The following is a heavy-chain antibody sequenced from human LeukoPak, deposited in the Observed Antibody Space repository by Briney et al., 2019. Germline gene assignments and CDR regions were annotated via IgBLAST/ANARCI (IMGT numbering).Heavy chain of an antibody. Sequence: XXTNYNPSLKSRVTISVDTSKNQSSLKLSSVTAADTAVYYCARGRYYDFWSGYQRNLYYFDYWGQGTLVTVSS. D-gene: IGHD3-3*01. CDR3: ARGRYYDFWSGYQRNLYYFDY. V-gene: IGHV4-34*01. J-gene: IGHJ4*02. CDR2: XXT.